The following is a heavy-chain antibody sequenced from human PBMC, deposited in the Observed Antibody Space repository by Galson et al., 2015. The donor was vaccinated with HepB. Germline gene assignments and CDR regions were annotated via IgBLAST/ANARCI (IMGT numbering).Heavy chain of an antibody. D-gene: IGHD1-26*01. CDR2: IYPGDSDT. CDR1: GYSFTSYW. J-gene: IGHJ3*02. CDR3: ASAGRGVGATPGAFDI. V-gene: IGHV5-51*01. Sequence: QSGAEVKKPGESLKISCKGSGYSFTSYWIGWVRQMPGKGLEWMGIIYPGDSDTRYSPSFQGQVTISADKSISTAYLQWSSLKASDTAMYYCASAGRGVGATPGAFDIWGQGTMVTVSS.